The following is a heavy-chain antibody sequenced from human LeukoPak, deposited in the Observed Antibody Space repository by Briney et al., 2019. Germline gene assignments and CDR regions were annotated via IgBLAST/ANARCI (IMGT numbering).Heavy chain of an antibody. CDR3: ARDRGSYSSHHFRGQYYYYYYGMDV. CDR2: ISSSSSYI. D-gene: IGHD6-13*01. Sequence: GGSLRLSCAASGFTFSSYSMNWVRQAPGKGLEWVSSISSSSSYIYYADSVKGRFTISRDNAKNSLYLQMNSLRAEDTAVYYCARDRGSYSSHHFRGQYYYYYYGMDVWGQGTTVTVPS. CDR1: GFTFSSYS. J-gene: IGHJ6*02. V-gene: IGHV3-21*01.